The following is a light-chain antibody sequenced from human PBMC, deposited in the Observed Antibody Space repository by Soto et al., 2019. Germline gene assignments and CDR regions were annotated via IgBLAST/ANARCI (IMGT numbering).Light chain of an antibody. CDR1: QYISNY. Sequence: DIQMTQSPSSLSASVGDRVNITCQASQYISNYLNWYQQKPGKAPKLLIYDASNLETGVPSRFSGSGPGTDFTFTISSLQPEEIATYYCQQYDNRPLTFGGWNKVEIK. CDR3: QQYDNRPLT. V-gene: IGKV1-33*01. CDR2: DAS. J-gene: IGKJ4*01.